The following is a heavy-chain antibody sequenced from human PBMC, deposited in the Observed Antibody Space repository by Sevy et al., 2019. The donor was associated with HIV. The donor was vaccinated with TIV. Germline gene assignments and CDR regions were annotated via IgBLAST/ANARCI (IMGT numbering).Heavy chain of an antibody. D-gene: IGHD3-22*01. CDR1: GFTFRSYW. J-gene: IGHJ4*02. CDR2: IISSGDTI. V-gene: IGHV3-48*03. CDR3: ARGPHYYYDSSSFFEY. Sequence: GGSLRLSCVASGFTFRSYWMNWVRQAPGKGLEWVSSIISSGDTIYYADSVKGRFTVSRDNAKNSLFLQMNSLRAEDTAIYYCARGPHYYYDSSSFFEYWGQGTLVTVSS.